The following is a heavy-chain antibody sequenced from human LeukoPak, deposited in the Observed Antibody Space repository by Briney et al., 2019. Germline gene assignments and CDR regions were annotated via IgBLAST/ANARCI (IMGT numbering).Heavy chain of an antibody. D-gene: IGHD6-13*01. J-gene: IGHJ4*02. V-gene: IGHV3-7*01. CDR1: GFSVSGYW. CDR2: IKQDGSEK. Sequence: GGSLRLSCAVSGFSVSGYWMTWVRQAPGKGLEWVANIKQDGSEKNYGDSVKGRFTISRDNAENSLFLQMNSLRVEDTAVYYCAREWQGGIAAAGTRIEGDYWGQGTLVAVSS. CDR3: AREWQGGIAAAGTRIEGDY.